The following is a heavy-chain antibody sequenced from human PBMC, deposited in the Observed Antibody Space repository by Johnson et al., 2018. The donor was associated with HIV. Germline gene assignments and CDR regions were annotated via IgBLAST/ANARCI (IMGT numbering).Heavy chain of an antibody. CDR2: ISYDVSNK. CDR3: ARAHFIFPKNAFDI. CDR1: GFTFSTYG. Sequence: QVQLVESGGGVVQPGRSLRLSCAASGFTFSTYGMHWVRQAPGKGLEWVAVISYDVSNKYYADSVKGRFTISRDNSKNTLYLQMNSLRAEDTAVYYCARAHFIFPKNAFDIWGRGTMVTVSS. D-gene: IGHD3-3*02. J-gene: IGHJ3*02. V-gene: IGHV3-30*03.